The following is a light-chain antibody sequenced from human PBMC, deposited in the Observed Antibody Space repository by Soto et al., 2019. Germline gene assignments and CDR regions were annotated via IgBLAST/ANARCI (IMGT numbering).Light chain of an antibody. V-gene: IGLV1-44*01. Sequence: QSVLTQPPSASGTPGQRVTISCSGSSSNIGSKTVNWYQQLPGTVPKLLIYNSYQRPSGVPDRFSASKSGTSASLAISGLDFEDEADYYCSSWDASLNGYVFGTGTKLTVL. CDR2: NSY. J-gene: IGLJ1*01. CDR3: SSWDASLNGYV. CDR1: SSNIGSKT.